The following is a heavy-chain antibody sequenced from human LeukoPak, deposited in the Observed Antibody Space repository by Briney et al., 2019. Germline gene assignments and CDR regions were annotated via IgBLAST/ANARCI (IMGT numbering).Heavy chain of an antibody. CDR3: ARAGYGGNSVFWYFDL. V-gene: IGHV3-21*01. Sequence: PGRSLRLSCAASGFTFSSYSMNWVRQAPGKGLEWVSSISSSSSYIYYADSVKGRFTISRDNAKNSLYLQMNSLRAEDTAVYYCARAGYGGNSVFWYFDLWGRGTLVTVSS. CDR1: GFTFSSYS. D-gene: IGHD4-23*01. CDR2: ISSSSSYI. J-gene: IGHJ2*01.